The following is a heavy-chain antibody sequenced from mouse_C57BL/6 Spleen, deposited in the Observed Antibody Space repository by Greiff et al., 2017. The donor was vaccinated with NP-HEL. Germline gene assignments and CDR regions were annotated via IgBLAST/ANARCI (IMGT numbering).Heavy chain of an antibody. V-gene: IGHV1-53*01. Sequence: QVQLQQPGTELVKPGASVKLSCKASGYTFTSYWMHWVKQRPGQGLEWIGNINPSNGGTNYNEKFKSKATLTVDKSSSTAYMQLSSLTSEDSAVYYCARSPDYYGSPYWYFDVWGTGTTVTVSS. J-gene: IGHJ1*03. CDR2: INPSNGGT. CDR1: GYTFTSYW. D-gene: IGHD1-1*01. CDR3: ARSPDYYGSPYWYFDV.